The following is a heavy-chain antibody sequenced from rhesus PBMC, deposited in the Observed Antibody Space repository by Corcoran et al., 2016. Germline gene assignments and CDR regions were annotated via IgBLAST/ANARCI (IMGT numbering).Heavy chain of an antibody. Sequence: QVQLQESGPGVVKPSETLSLTCAVSGGSISGYYLWSWIRQPPGKGLEWIGRIPGSGGSTDYNPSLKSRVTISTDTSKNQFSLKLSSVTAADTAVYYCASDRGMDAFDFWGQGLRVTVSS. CDR2: IPGSGGST. J-gene: IGHJ3*01. CDR1: GGSISGYY. V-gene: IGHV4-173*01. CDR3: ASDRGMDAFDF. D-gene: IGHD5-42*01.